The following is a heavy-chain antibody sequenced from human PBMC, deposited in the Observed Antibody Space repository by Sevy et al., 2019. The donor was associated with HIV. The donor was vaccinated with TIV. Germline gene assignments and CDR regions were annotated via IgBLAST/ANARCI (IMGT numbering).Heavy chain of an antibody. J-gene: IGHJ4*02. CDR2: IWFDGSNS. V-gene: IGHV3-33*01. CDR1: GFSFSSYG. Sequence: GGSLSLSCAASGFSFSSYGMHWVRQAPGKGLEWVVLIWFDGSNSYYADSVKGRFTISRDTSKNKVYLQMNSLKAEDTAVYYCARDHEFYDYGDYGPTFFPDYWGQGNLVTVSS. D-gene: IGHD4-17*01. CDR3: ARDHEFYDYGDYGPTFFPDY.